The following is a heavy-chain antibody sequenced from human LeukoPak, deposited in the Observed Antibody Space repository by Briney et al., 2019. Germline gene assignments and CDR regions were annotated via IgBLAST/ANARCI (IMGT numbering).Heavy chain of an antibody. CDR1: GFTFRNYW. J-gene: IGHJ4*02. D-gene: IGHD6-19*01. V-gene: IGHV3-7*03. Sequence: GGSLRLSCAASGFTFRNYWLSWVRQAPGTGLEWVANIKQDGSDRNYVTSVRGRFTISRDNAESSLFLQMNSLRAEDTAVYYCVRNLAVAGTCFDSWGQGTLVTVSS. CDR2: IKQDGSDR. CDR3: VRNLAVAGTCFDS.